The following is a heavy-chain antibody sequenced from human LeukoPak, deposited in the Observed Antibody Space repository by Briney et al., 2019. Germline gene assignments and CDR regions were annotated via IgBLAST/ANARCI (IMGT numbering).Heavy chain of an antibody. CDR3: ARGADGVSSNSRGWFDP. J-gene: IGHJ5*02. D-gene: IGHD2-15*01. CDR1: GFTFSSYS. V-gene: IGHV3-21*01. Sequence: GGSLRLSCAASGFTFSSYSMNWVRQTPGKGLEWVSSISSSSSYIYYADSVKGRFTISRDNAKNSLYLQMNSLRAEDTAVYSCARGADGVSSNSRGWFDPWGQGTLVTVSS. CDR2: ISSSSSYI.